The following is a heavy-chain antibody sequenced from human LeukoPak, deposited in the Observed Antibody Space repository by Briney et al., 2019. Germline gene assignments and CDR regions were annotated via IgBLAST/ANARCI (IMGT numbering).Heavy chain of an antibody. J-gene: IGHJ4*02. CDR1: GFTFSSYA. CDR2: ISYDGSNK. CDR3: ARESTPEYYFDY. V-gene: IGHV3-30*04. Sequence: GGSLRLSCAASGFTFSSYATHWVRQAPGKGLEWVAVISYDGSNKYYADSVKGRFTISRDNSKNTLYLQMNSLRAEDTAVYYCARESTPEYYFDYWGQGTLVTVSS.